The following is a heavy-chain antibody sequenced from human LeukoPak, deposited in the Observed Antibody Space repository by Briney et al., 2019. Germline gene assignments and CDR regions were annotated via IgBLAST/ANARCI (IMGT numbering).Heavy chain of an antibody. D-gene: IGHD3-16*01. Sequence: ASVKVSCKAAGYIFKEVSMHWVRQPPGKGLEWMGGSDPENGKTVYAQNFQGRVTMTEDTSTDTAYMELTSLTSDDTAIYYCAIDTVYYDPPSYWGQGTLVTVSS. CDR3: AIDTVYYDPPSY. CDR1: GYIFKEVS. V-gene: IGHV1-24*01. J-gene: IGHJ4*01. CDR2: SDPENGKT.